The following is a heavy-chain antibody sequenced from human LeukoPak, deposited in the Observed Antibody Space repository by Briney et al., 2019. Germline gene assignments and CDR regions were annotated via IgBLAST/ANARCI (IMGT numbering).Heavy chain of an antibody. J-gene: IGHJ4*02. CDR1: GYTFTGYY. CDR2: INPNSGGT. Sequence: ASEKVSCKASGYTFTGYYMHWVRQAPGQGLEWMGWINPNSGGTNYAQKFQGRVTMTRDTSISTAYMELSRLRSDDTAVYYCASTGVVPAAPYYFDYWGQGTLVTVSS. D-gene: IGHD2-2*01. CDR3: ASTGVVPAAPYYFDY. V-gene: IGHV1-2*02.